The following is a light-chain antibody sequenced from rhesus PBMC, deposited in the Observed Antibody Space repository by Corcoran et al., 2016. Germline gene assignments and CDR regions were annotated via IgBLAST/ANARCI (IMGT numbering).Light chain of an antibody. V-gene: IGKV1-74*01. CDR3: QHGYGTPFT. CDR2: KAS. J-gene: IGKJ3*01. CDR1: ENVNNY. Sequence: DIQMTQSPSSLSASVGDRVTITCRASENVNNYLNWYQQKPGKAPKLLIYKASTLQSGVPSRFSGSGSWTDYTFTIRNLQPEDVTTYYCQHGYGTPFTFGPGTKLDIK.